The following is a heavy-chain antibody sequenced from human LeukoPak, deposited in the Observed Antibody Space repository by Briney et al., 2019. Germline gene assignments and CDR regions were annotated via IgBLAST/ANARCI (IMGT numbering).Heavy chain of an antibody. CDR1: GGSLGRSNTY. CDR3: ARHRGGGGYHYMDV. Sequence: SETLSLTCTASGGSLGRSNTYWGWIRQTPGKGLEWLGTILHSGYTYNNPSLKSRVTMSVDSSKNQFSLSLSSVTAADTAVYFCARHRGGGGYHYMDVWGKGTTVIVSS. CDR2: ILHSGYT. V-gene: IGHV4-39*01. D-gene: IGHD2-21*01. J-gene: IGHJ6*03.